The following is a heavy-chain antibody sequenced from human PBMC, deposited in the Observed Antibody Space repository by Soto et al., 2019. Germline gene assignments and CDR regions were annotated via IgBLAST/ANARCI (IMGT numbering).Heavy chain of an antibody. CDR2: ISSSSSYI. CDR1: GVTFSIYS. Sequence: PGGSLRLSCAASGVTFSIYSMNWVRQAPGKGLEWVSSISSSSSYIYYADSVKGRFTISRDNAKNSMYLQMNSLRAEDTAVYYCETAHTGYYYDSSGYYDYWAEPPLDTVSS. J-gene: IGHJ4*02. D-gene: IGHD3-22*01. V-gene: IGHV3-21*01. CDR3: ETAHTGYYYDSSGYYDY.